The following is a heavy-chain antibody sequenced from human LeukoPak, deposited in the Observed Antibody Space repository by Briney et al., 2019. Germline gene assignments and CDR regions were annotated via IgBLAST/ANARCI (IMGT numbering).Heavy chain of an antibody. Sequence: ASVKVSCKASGYTFTGYFMHWVRQAPGQGLEWMGWVNPNSGDTKYAQIFQGRVTVTRDTSLSTAYMELSRLRSDDTAVYYCAREHPAGNHPRDPYPFDHWGQGTLVTVSS. CDR1: GYTFTGYF. V-gene: IGHV1-2*02. CDR3: AREHPAGNHPRDPYPFDH. CDR2: VNPNSGDT. J-gene: IGHJ4*02.